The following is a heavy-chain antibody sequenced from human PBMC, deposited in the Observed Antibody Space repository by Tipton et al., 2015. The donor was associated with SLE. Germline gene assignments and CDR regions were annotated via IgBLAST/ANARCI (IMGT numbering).Heavy chain of an antibody. D-gene: IGHD4-17*01. CDR1: GFTSSDHY. CDR2: IWLDGSNR. V-gene: IGHV3-33*08. J-gene: IGHJ4*01. Sequence: SLRLSCAASGFTSSDHYMDWVRQAPGKGLEWVAVIWLDGSNRQYVDSVKGRFTISRDNSRNTLYLQMNSLRDEDTAVYFCARGSTTVPLVGAYWGQGTLVTVSS. CDR3: ARGSTTVPLVGAY.